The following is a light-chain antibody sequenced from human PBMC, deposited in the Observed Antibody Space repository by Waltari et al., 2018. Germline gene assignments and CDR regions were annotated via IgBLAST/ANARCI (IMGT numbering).Light chain of an antibody. CDR2: EGN. CDR1: SGSIATHY. J-gene: IGLJ2*01. CDR3: QSYDNNNPVV. V-gene: IGLV6-57*01. Sequence: NLMLTQPHPVSESPGKTVTISCTPSSGSIATHYVQWYQQRPGGSPTTVIYEGNQRPYGVPDRFSGSIDTSSDSASLTISGLRPEDEADYYCQSYDNNNPVVFGGGTKLIVL.